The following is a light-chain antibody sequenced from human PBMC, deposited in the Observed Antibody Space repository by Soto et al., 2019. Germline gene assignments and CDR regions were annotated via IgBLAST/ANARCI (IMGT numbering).Light chain of an antibody. Sequence: EIVMTQSPATLSVSPGERATLSCRASQSVSSNLAWYQQKPGQAPRLLIYGASTRATGIPARFSGSGSGTEFTLTISSLPSEDFAVYSCQYSNNWPALYTFGQGTKLEIK. CDR1: QSVSSN. CDR3: QYSNNWPALYT. J-gene: IGKJ2*01. V-gene: IGKV3-15*01. CDR2: GAS.